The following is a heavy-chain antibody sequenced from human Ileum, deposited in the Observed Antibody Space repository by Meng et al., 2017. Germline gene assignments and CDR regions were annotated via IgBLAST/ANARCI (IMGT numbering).Heavy chain of an antibody. CDR3: ARGYRSGWADFDS. J-gene: IGHJ4*02. CDR2: IYSGGST. V-gene: IGHV3-66*02. CDR1: GFTVSTNY. D-gene: IGHD6-19*01. Sequence: GESLKISCAASGFTVSTNYMSWVRPAPEKGLEWVSIIYSGGSTYYAYSVKGRFTISRDISNNTLYLQMSSLRPEDTAVYYCARGYRSGWADFDSWGQGTLVTVSS.